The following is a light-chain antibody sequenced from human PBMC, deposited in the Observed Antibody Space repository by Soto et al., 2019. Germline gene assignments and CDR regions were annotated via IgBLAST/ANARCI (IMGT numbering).Light chain of an antibody. V-gene: IGKV1-5*01. Sequence: DIQMPQSPSTLSASVGDRVTITCRASQRISSWLAWYQQKPGKAPTLLMYDASSLESAVSSRFRRSGSGTELTLTISSLQPDDFATYYWQQYNSYPYTFGQGTKLDIK. CDR2: DAS. CDR1: QRISSW. J-gene: IGKJ2*01. CDR3: QQYNSYPYT.